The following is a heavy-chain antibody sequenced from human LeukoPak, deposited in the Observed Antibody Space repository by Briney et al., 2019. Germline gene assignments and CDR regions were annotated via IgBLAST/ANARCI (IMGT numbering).Heavy chain of an antibody. V-gene: IGHV3-21*01. CDR3: ARSYSITSGGLNWFDP. D-gene: IGHD6-13*01. CDR2: ISSSSSYI. Sequence: GGSLRLSCAASGFTFSSYSMNWVRQAPGKGLEWVSSISSSSSYIYYADSVKGRFTISRDNAKNSLYLQMNSLRAEDTAVYYCARSYSITSGGLNWFDPWGQGTLVTVSS. J-gene: IGHJ5*02. CDR1: GFTFSSYS.